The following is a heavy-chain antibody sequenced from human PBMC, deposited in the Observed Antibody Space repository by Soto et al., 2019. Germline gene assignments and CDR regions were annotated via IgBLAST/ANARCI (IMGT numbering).Heavy chain of an antibody. CDR3: ARDKVVGATGN. CDR2: MNPNSGNT. J-gene: IGHJ4*02. D-gene: IGHD1-1*01. V-gene: IGHV1-8*01. CDR1: GYTFTSYD. Sequence: QVQLVQSGAEVKKPGASVKVSCKASGYTFTSYDISWVRQATGQGLEWMGWMNPNSGNTVYAQKFQGRVTMTRNTSIRAAYMGLSGLRAEDTAVYYCARDKVVGATGNGGQGTLVTVSS.